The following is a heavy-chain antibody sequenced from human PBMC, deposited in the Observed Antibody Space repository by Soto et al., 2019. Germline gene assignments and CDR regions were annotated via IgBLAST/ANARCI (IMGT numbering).Heavy chain of an antibody. J-gene: IGHJ4*02. Sequence: SETLCLTCAVYGGSFSGYYWSWIRQHPGKGLEWIGEIHHSGSTNYNPSLQSRVTISVDTSKSQFSLKLTSVAAADTAVYYCARRRGHVYDDTSDGLYYFDFWGQGTLVTVSS. D-gene: IGHD3-22*01. CDR3: ARRRGHVYDDTSDGLYYFDF. CDR2: IHHSGST. V-gene: IGHV4-34*01. CDR1: GGSFSGYY.